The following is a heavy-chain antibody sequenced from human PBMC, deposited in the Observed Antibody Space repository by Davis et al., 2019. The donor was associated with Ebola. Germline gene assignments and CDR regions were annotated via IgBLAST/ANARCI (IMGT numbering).Heavy chain of an antibody. V-gene: IGHV2-70*17. Sequence: SGPTLVKPTQTLTLTCTLSGFSLTTSGMCVSWIRQPPGRALEWLARIDWDDDKFYSISLKTRVTISKDTSNNQVVLTMTNMDPVDTATYYCARMLASGGNSHFDYWGQGTLVTVSS. D-gene: IGHD4-23*01. CDR1: GFSLTTSGMC. CDR3: ARMLASGGNSHFDY. CDR2: IDWDDDK. J-gene: IGHJ4*02.